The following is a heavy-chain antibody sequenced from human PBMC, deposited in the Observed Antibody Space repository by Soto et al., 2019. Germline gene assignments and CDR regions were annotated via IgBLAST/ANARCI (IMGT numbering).Heavy chain of an antibody. D-gene: IGHD2-21*02. CDR2: IYHSGST. CDR3: GRRRDGGNSYYFDY. J-gene: IGHJ4*02. CDR1: GGSISSGGYS. Sequence: QLQLQESGSGLVKPSQTLSLTCAVSGGSISSGGYSWSWIRQPPGKGLEWIGYIYHSGSTYYNPSLKGRVTISVNRAKNQFSLKLGPVTAADTAVEYCGRRRDGGNSYYFDYWGQGTLVTVSS. V-gene: IGHV4-30-2*01.